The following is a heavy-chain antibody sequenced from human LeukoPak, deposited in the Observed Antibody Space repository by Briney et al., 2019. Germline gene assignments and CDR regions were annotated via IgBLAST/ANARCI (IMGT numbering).Heavy chain of an antibody. CDR2: ISGSGGST. J-gene: IGHJ6*03. Sequence: LGGSLRLSCAASGFTFSSYAMSWVRQAPGKGLEWVSAISGSGGSTYYADSVKGRFTISRDNSKNTLYLQMNSLRAEDTAVYYCAKAFGGGKILEWLLPDYYYYYMDVWGKGTTVTVSS. CDR1: GFTFSSYA. CDR3: AKAFGGGKILEWLLPDYYYYYMDV. D-gene: IGHD3-3*01. V-gene: IGHV3-23*01.